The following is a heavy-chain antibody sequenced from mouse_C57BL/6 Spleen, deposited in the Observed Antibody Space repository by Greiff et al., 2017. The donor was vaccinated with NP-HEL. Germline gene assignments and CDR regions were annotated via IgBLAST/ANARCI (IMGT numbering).Heavy chain of an antibody. Sequence: QVQLKESGAELVRPGTSVKLSCKASGYTFTSYWMHWVKQRPGQGLEWIGVIDPSDSYTNYNQKFKGKATLTVDTSSSTAYMQLSSLTSEDSAVYYCARYGLLPWFAYWGQGTLVTVSA. CDR1: GYTFTSYW. CDR2: IDPSDSYT. J-gene: IGHJ3*01. V-gene: IGHV1-59*01. D-gene: IGHD2-3*01. CDR3: ARYGLLPWFAY.